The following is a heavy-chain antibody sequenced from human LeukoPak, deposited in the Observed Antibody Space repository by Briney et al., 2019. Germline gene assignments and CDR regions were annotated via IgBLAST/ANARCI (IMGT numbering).Heavy chain of an antibody. CDR2: IYYDGNT. V-gene: IGHV4-39*01. Sequence: SETLSLTCTVSGGSISSSSHYWGWIRQPPGKGLEWIVSIYYDGNTYYNPSLKSRVTMSVDTSKNQFSLKLSSVTAADTAVYYCAGQNFYDSSGYYYTYPAKIDYWGQGSLVTVSS. CDR3: AGQNFYDSSGYYYTYPAKIDY. D-gene: IGHD3-22*01. CDR1: GGSISSSSHY. J-gene: IGHJ4*02.